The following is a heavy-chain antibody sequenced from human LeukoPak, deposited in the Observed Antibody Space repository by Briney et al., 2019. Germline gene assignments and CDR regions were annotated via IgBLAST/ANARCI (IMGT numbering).Heavy chain of an antibody. CDR3: ARGLRTTVWAFDI. CDR2: ISGNSGTT. CDR1: GFTFSSYG. Sequence: GGSLRLSCAASGFTFSSYGMSWVRQAPGKGLEWVSGISGNSGTTYYADSVKGRFTISRDNSKNTLYLQMNSLRAEDTAVYYCARGLRTTVWAFDIWGQGTMVTVSS. D-gene: IGHD4-17*01. V-gene: IGHV3-23*01. J-gene: IGHJ3*02.